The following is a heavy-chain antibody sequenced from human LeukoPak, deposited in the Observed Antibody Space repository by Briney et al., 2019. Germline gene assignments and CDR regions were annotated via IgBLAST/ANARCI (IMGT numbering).Heavy chain of an antibody. CDR3: ARVRTIFGVVIPEFDY. D-gene: IGHD3-3*01. V-gene: IGHV3-11*04. Sequence: GGSLRLSCAASGFTFNDYYMSWIRQAPGKGLEWVSYISSSGSTIYYADSVKGRFTISRDNAKNSLYLQMNSLRAEDTAVYYCARVRTIFGVVIPEFDYWGQGTLVTVSS. CDR2: ISSSGSTI. CDR1: GFTFNDYY. J-gene: IGHJ4*02.